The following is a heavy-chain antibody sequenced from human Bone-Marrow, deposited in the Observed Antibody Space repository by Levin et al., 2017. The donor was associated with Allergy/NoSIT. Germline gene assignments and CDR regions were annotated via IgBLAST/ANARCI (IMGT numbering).Heavy chain of an antibody. CDR1: GGSISTYY. CDR3: ARAGPFCSGGSCSSGIFDY. Sequence: PSETLSLTCTVSGGSISTYYWGWIRQPPGKGLEWIGYTFDSGSTKYNPSLKSRVTISADTSKNQFSLMLRSVTAADTAVYYCARAGPFCSGGSCSSGIFDYWGQGTLVTVSS. CDR2: TFDSGST. D-gene: IGHD2-15*01. V-gene: IGHV4-59*01. J-gene: IGHJ4*02.